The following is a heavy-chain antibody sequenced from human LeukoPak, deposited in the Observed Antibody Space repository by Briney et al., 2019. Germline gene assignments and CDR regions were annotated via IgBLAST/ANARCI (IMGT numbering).Heavy chain of an antibody. CDR1: GFTFSNYV. CDR3: AKGIRQLGNYYYYMDV. D-gene: IGHD7-27*01. CDR2: ISGTGANT. Sequence: PGGSLRLSCAVSGFTFSNYVMIWVRQAPGEGLEWVSAISGTGANTFYADSVKGRFTMSRDNPKNMLYLQMNSLRAEDTALYYCAKGIRQLGNYYYYMDVWGKGTTVTVSS. J-gene: IGHJ6*03. V-gene: IGHV3-23*01.